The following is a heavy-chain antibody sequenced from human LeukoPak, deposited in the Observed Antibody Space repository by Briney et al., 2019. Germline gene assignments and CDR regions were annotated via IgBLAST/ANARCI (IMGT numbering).Heavy chain of an antibody. D-gene: IGHD6-19*01. J-gene: IGHJ4*02. V-gene: IGHV3-53*01. CDR3: ARPYSSGWYSIDY. CDR1: GFTVSSNY. CDR2: IYRGGST. Sequence: GGSLRLSCAASGFTVSSNYMSWVRQAPEKGLEWVSVIYRGGSTYYADSVKGRFTISRDNSKNTLYLQMNSLRAEDTAVYYCARPYSSGWYSIDYWGQGTLVTVSS.